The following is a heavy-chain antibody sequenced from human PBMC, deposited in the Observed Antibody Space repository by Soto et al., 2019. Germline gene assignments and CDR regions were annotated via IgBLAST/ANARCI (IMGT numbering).Heavy chain of an antibody. J-gene: IGHJ5*02. V-gene: IGHV4-59*08. D-gene: IGHD3-10*01. CDR2: IYYSGST. Sequence: SETLSLTRTFSGGSIRSYYWSWIRQPPGKGLEWIGYIYYSGSTNYNPSLKRRVTISVDTSKNQFSLKLSSVTAADTAVYYCARLGITMVRGASGWFDPWGQGTLVTVSS. CDR1: GGSIRSYY. CDR3: ARLGITMVRGASGWFDP.